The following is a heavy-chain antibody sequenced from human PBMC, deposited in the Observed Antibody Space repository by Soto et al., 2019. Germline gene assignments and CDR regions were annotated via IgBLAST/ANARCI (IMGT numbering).Heavy chain of an antibody. CDR2: ISAYNGNT. V-gene: IGHV1-18*04. D-gene: IGHD3-22*01. Sequence: QVQLVQSGAEVKKPGASVKVSCKASGYTFTSYGISWVRQAPGQGLEWMGWISAYNGNTNYAQKLQGRVTMTTDTSTSTASMELRSLRSDDTAVYYCARVQSYYYDSSGYYFVLPDYWGQGTLVTVSS. CDR1: GYTFTSYG. J-gene: IGHJ4*02. CDR3: ARVQSYYYDSSGYYFVLPDY.